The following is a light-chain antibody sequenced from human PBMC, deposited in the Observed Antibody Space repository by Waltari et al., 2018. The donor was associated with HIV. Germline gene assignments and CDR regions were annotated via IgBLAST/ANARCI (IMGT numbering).Light chain of an antibody. CDR3: QQANSFPPT. CDR1: QGISSW. V-gene: IGKV1D-12*01. Sequence: DIQMTQATSSVSASVGDTVTFTCRASQGISSWLAWYQQKPGQAPKFLIYAASTWQSGVPSRFSGSGSGTDFTLTITRLQPEDFATYYCQQANSFPPTFGGGTKVEIK. J-gene: IGKJ4*01. CDR2: AAS.